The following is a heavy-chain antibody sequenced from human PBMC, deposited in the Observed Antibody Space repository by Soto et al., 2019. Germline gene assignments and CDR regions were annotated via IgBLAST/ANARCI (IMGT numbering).Heavy chain of an antibody. CDR2: IYHSGST. CDR3: DSGYDSSGYLYWYFDL. D-gene: IGHD3-22*01. J-gene: IGHJ2*01. V-gene: IGHV4-30-2*01. CDR1: GGSISSGGYS. Sequence: QLQLQQSGSGLVKPSQTLYLTCAVSGGSISSGGYSWSWIRQPPGKGLEWIGYIYHSGSTYYNPSPKSRVTKSVDRSKNKFSLKLSSVTAADTAVYYYDSGYDSSGYLYWYFDLWGRGTLVTVSS.